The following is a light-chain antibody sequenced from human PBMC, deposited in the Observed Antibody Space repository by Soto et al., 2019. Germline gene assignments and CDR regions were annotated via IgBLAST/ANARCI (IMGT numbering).Light chain of an antibody. CDR3: SSYGGSNPVV. V-gene: IGLV2-8*01. J-gene: IGLJ2*01. CDR2: EVS. Sequence: QSALTQPPSASGSPGQSVTISCTGSSSDVGGYNYVSWYQQHPGKAPKLMIYEVSKRPSGVPDRLSGSKSGNTASLTVSGLQAEDEADYYCSSYGGSNPVVFGGGTKLPVL. CDR1: SSDVGGYNY.